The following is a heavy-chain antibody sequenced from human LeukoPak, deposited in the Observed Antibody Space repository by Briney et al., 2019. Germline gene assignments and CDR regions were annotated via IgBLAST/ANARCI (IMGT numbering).Heavy chain of an antibody. CDR3: ARATTGEPYSWFDP. CDR1: GGSIRSYY. J-gene: IGHJ5*02. CDR2: IYYTGST. D-gene: IGHD7-27*01. Sequence: SETLSLTCTLSGGSIRSYYWSCMRPPPGGGLEWIGYIYYTGSTDYNPSLRSRVTISVDTSKNQFSLKLSSVTAADTAVYYCARATTGEPYSWFDPWGQGTLVTVSS. V-gene: IGHV4-59*01.